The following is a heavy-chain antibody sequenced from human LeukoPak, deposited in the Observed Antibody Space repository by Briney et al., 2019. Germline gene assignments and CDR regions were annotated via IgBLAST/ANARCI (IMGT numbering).Heavy chain of an antibody. V-gene: IGHV4-34*01. Sequence: SETLSLTCAVYGGSFSGYYWSWIRQPPGKGLEWIGEINHSGSTNYNPSLKSRVTLSVDTSKNQFSLKLSSVTAADTAVYYCASLGYYYMDVWGKGTTVTVSS. CDR2: INHSGST. CDR3: ASLGYYYMDV. CDR1: GGSFSGYY. J-gene: IGHJ6*03.